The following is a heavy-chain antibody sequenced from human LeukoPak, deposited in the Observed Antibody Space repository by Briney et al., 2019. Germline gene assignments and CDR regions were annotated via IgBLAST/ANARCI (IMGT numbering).Heavy chain of an antibody. D-gene: IGHD6-19*01. Sequence: SVKVSCKASGGTFSSYAISWVRQAPGQGLEWMGGIIPIFGTANYAQKFQGRVTITADESTSTAYMELSSLRSEDTAVYYCARVGMTVAGTFDYWGQGTLVTVSS. CDR1: GGTFSSYA. J-gene: IGHJ4*02. CDR3: ARVGMTVAGTFDY. V-gene: IGHV1-69*13. CDR2: IIPIFGTA.